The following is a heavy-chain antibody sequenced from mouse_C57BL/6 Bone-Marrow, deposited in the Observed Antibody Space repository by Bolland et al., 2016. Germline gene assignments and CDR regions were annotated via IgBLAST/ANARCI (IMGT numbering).Heavy chain of an antibody. J-gene: IGHJ2*01. Sequence: TYYPDTMERRFIISRDNTKKTLYLQMSSLRSEDTALYYCARHARDFTQDFDYWGQGTT. CDR3: ARHARDFTQDFDY. CDR2: T. V-gene: IGHV5-2*01.